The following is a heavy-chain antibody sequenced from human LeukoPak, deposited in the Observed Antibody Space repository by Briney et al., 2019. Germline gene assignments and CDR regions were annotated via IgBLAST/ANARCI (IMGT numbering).Heavy chain of an antibody. CDR3: ASQRAYNYGYLFLRGWYFDL. CDR1: GYTFTSNY. CDR2: INPNSGGT. D-gene: IGHD5-18*01. Sequence: ASVKVSCKASGYTFTSNYIHWVRQAPGQGLEWMGRINPNSGGTNYTQKFQGRVTMTRDTSISTVYMELSSLRSDDTAVYYCASQRAYNYGYLFLRGWYFDLWGRGTLVTVSS. V-gene: IGHV1-2*06. J-gene: IGHJ2*01.